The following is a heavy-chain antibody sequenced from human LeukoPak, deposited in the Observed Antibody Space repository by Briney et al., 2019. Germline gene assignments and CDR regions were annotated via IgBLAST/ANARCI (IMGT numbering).Heavy chain of an antibody. V-gene: IGHV3-21*04. J-gene: IGHJ6*02. CDR1: GFTFSSYS. CDR2: ISSSSSYI. Sequence: GGSLRLSCAASGFTFSSYSMNWVRQAPGKGLEWVSSISSSSSYIYYADSVKGRFTISRDNAKTSLYLQMNSLRAEDTALYYCAKVLVADPPYYGMDVWGQGTTVTVFS. CDR3: AKVLVADPPYYGMDV.